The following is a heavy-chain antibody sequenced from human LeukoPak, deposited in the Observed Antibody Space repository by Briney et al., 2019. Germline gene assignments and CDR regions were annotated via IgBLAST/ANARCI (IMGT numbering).Heavy chain of an antibody. CDR3: ARGIAGGYSYGLDY. Sequence: GFLRLSLAGSGFPVSSNYMSRVRQAPGKGLEWVSVIYSAGSTYYADSVKGRFTISRDNSKNTLYLQMNSLRAEDTAVYYCARGIAGGYSYGLDYWGQGTLVTVSS. V-gene: IGHV3-66*02. D-gene: IGHD5-18*01. CDR2: IYSAGST. J-gene: IGHJ4*02. CDR1: GFPVSSNY.